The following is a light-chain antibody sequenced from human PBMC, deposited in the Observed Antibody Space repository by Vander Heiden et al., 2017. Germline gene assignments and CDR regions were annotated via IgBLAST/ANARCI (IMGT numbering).Light chain of an antibody. V-gene: IGKV3-15*01. J-gene: IGKJ2*01. CDR2: GAS. CDR1: QSVSGN. CDR3: QQYNNWPFYT. Sequence: EIVMTQSPATLSVSPGERATLSCRASQSVSGNLAWYQQKPGQAPRLLIYGASTRATGIPARFSGSGSGTEFTLTISSLQSEDFAVYYCQQYNNWPFYTFGQGTKLEIK.